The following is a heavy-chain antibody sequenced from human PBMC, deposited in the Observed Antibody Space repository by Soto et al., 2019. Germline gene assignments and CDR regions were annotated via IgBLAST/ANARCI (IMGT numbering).Heavy chain of an antibody. CDR1: GYTFTSYG. D-gene: IGHD2-2*01. CDR3: ARDIVLVPAAMKPYYYYYGMDV. Sequence: ASVKVSCKASGYTFTSYGISWVRQAPGQGLEWMGWISAYNGNTNYAQKHQGRVTMTTDTSTSTAYMELRSLRSDDTAVYYCARDIVLVPAAMKPYYYYYGMDVWG. V-gene: IGHV1-18*01. CDR2: ISAYNGNT. J-gene: IGHJ6*02.